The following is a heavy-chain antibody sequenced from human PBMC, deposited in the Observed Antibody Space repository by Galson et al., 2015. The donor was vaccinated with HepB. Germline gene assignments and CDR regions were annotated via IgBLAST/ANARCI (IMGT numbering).Heavy chain of an antibody. CDR3: ARAKIVGRTIGSLEY. CDR2: INAGNGNT. J-gene: IGHJ4*02. V-gene: IGHV1-3*01. Sequence: SVKASCKASGYTFISYVIHWVRQAPGQRLEWMGWINAGNGNTKYSQKFQGRVTITRDTSASTAYMELSSLRSEDTAVFYCARAKIVGRTIGSLEYWGQGTLVTVSS. D-gene: IGHD3-16*01. CDR1: GYTFISYV.